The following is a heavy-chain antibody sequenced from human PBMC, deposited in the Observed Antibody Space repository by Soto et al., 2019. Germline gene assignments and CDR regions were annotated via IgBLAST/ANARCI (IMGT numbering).Heavy chain of an antibody. Sequence: ASVKVSCKASGYTFTGYYMHWVRQAPGQGLEWMGWINPNSGGTNYAQKFQGWVTMTRDTSISPAYMELSRLRSDDTAVYYCAREGQGSSSWYGDYYYYMDVWGKGTTVTVSS. V-gene: IGHV1-2*04. CDR3: AREGQGSSSWYGDYYYYMDV. CDR2: INPNSGGT. CDR1: GYTFTGYY. J-gene: IGHJ6*03. D-gene: IGHD6-13*01.